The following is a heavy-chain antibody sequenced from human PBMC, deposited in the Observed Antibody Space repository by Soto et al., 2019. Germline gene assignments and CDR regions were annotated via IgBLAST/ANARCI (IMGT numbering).Heavy chain of an antibody. CDR1: GFSFSSHI. V-gene: IGHV3-48*01. J-gene: IGHJ4*02. D-gene: IGHD4-17*01. CDR2: INSGSTTI. Sequence: EEQLVESGGGLVQPGGSLRLSCAASGFSFSSHIMYWVRQAPGKGLEWVSSINSGSTTIYYADSVQGRFTISRDNAKKSLYLQMNSMRADDTAAYYCLNGDYYVGQGTLVTVSS. CDR3: LNGDYY.